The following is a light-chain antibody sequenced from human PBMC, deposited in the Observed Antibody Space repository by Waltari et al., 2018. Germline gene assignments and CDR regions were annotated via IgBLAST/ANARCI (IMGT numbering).Light chain of an antibody. V-gene: IGLV1-47*01. CDR1: SSTIGRNY. CDR2: RNN. J-gene: IGLJ2*01. Sequence: QSVLTQPPSASGTPGQRVTISCSGSSSTIGRNYVYWYQQLPGTTPTLLIYRNNQWPSGVPDRFSGSKSGTSASLAISGLRSEDEADYYCAAWDDSLSGVVFGGGTKLTVL. CDR3: AAWDDSLSGVV.